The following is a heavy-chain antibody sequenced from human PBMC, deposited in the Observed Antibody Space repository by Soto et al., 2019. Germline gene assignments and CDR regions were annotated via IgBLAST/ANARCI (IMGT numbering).Heavy chain of an antibody. CDR1: GYTFTSYG. CDR3: ARDLENLRRDGYNQKATDY. Sequence: QVQLVQSGAEVKKPGASVKVSCKASGYTFTSYGISWVRQAPGQGLEWMGWISAYNGNTNYAQKLQGRVTMTTDTSTSTAYMELRSLRSDDTAVYYCARDLENLRRDGYNQKATDYWGQGTLVTVSS. J-gene: IGHJ4*02. CDR2: ISAYNGNT. V-gene: IGHV1-18*01. D-gene: IGHD5-12*01.